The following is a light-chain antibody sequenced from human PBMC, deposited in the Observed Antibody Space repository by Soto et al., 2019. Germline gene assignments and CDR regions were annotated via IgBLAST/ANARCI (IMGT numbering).Light chain of an antibody. J-gene: IGKJ2*01. V-gene: IGKV3-11*01. CDR2: DVS. Sequence: VLTQSTDTLSLSPGEGATLSCRASQSVNTYLAWYQHKPGQAPRLLIKDVSKRATGIPARFSGSGSGTDFTLTISSLEPEDFAVYYCQKRGNWSTFGQGTKLEIK. CDR3: QKRGNWST. CDR1: QSVNTY.